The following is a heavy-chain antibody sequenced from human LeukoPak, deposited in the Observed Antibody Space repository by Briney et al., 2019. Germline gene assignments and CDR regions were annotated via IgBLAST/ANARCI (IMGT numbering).Heavy chain of an antibody. J-gene: IGHJ2*01. Sequence: SETLSLTCTVSGGSISRYYWSWIRQPAGKGLEWIGRIYTSGSTNYNPSLKSRVTMSVDTSKNQFSLKLSSVTAADTAVYYCARDLGYSSGWTYWYFDLWGRGTLVTVSS. CDR1: GGSISRYY. V-gene: IGHV4-4*07. D-gene: IGHD6-19*01. CDR2: IYTSGST. CDR3: ARDLGYSSGWTYWYFDL.